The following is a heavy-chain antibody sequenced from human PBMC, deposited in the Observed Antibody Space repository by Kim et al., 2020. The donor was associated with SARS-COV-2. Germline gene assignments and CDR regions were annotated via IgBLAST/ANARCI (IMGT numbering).Heavy chain of an antibody. J-gene: IGHJ5*02. D-gene: IGHD2-2*01. CDR1: GGSISSSSYY. V-gene: IGHV4-39*01. CDR2: IYYSGST. CDR3: ARSDCSSTSCYLGWFDP. Sequence: SETLSLTCTVSGGSISSSSYYWGWIRQPPGKGLEWIGSIYYSGSTYYNPSLKSRVTISVDTSKNQFSLKLSSVTAADTAVYYCARSDCSSTSCYLGWFDPWGQGTLVTVSS.